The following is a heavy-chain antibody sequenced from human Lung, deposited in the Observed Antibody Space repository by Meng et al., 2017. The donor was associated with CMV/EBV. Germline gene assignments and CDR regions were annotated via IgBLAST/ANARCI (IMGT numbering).Heavy chain of an antibody. CDR1: GFTFSSYS. V-gene: IGHV3-21*01. CDR2: ISSSSSYI. D-gene: IGHD3-10*01. J-gene: IGHJ4*02. CDR3: ARDREVRNFDY. Sequence: EVQLVESGGGLVKPGGSLRLSCAASGFTFSSYSTNWVRQAPGKGLEWVSSISSSSSYIYYADSVKGRFTISRDNAKNSLYMQMNSLRAEDTAVYYCARDREVRNFDYWGQGTMVTVSA.